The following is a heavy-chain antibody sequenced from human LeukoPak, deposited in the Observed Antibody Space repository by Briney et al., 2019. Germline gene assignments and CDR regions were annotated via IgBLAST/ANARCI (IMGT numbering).Heavy chain of an antibody. CDR1: GFTFRSHA. CDR3: AKDFRIGYSAHFDY. V-gene: IGHV3-23*01. CDR2: IYENGGTT. Sequence: GGSLRLSCVGSGFTFRSHAMSWVHQAPEKGLEFVSGIYENGGTTYYADSVKGRFSIPRDNSKNTLYLQMDSLRGEDTAVYYCAKDFRIGYSAHFDYWGQGALVTVSS. J-gene: IGHJ4*02. D-gene: IGHD2-21*01.